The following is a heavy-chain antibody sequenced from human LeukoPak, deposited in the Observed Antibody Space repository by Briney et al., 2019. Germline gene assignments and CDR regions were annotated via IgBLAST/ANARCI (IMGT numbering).Heavy chain of an antibody. CDR3: ARDRMGYDSSGYYWSGWFDP. J-gene: IGHJ5*02. V-gene: IGHV4-59*01. CDR2: IYYSGST. Sequence: PSETLSLTCTVSGGTISSYYWSWIRQPPGEGLEWTGYIYYSGSTNYNPSLKSRVTISVDTSKNQFSLKLSSVTAADTAVYYCARDRMGYDSSGYYWSGWFDPWGQGTLVTVSS. D-gene: IGHD3-22*01. CDR1: GGTISSYY.